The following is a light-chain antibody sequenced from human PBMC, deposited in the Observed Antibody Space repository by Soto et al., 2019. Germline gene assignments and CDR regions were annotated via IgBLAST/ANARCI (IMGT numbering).Light chain of an antibody. CDR2: DAS. CDR1: QNINSW. J-gene: IGKJ2*01. V-gene: IGKV1-5*01. Sequence: DIQMTQSPSTLSASVGDRVTITCRASQNINSWLAWYQQRPGKAPKLLIYDASSLESGVPSRISGGGSGTEFTLTINSLQADDFATYYCQQYNSFPYTFGQGTNLEIK. CDR3: QQYNSFPYT.